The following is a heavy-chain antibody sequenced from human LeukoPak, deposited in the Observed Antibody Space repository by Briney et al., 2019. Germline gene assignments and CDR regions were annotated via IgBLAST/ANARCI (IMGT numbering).Heavy chain of an antibody. Sequence: SETLSLTCTVSGGSISSYYWSWIRQPPGKGLEWIGYIYYSGSTNYNPSLKSRVTISVDTSKSQFSLKLSSVTAADTAVYYCARTGYCSSTSCYTASRPYYYYYMDIWGKGTTVTVPS. V-gene: IGHV4-59*01. J-gene: IGHJ6*03. CDR1: GGSISSYY. CDR3: ARTGYCSSTSCYTASRPYYYYYMDI. D-gene: IGHD2-2*02. CDR2: IYYSGST.